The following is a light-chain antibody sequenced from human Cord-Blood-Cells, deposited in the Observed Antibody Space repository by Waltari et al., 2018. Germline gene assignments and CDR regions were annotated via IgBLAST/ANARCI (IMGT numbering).Light chain of an antibody. CDR3: CSYAGSSTWV. J-gene: IGLJ3*02. CDR1: SSDVGSYNL. Sequence: QSALTQPASVSGSPGQSITTSCTGTSSDVGSYNLVSWYQQHPGKAPKLMIYEDSKRTSGVSNRFSGSKSGNTASLTISGLQAEDEADYYCCSYAGSSTWVFGGGTKLTVL. V-gene: IGLV2-23*01. CDR2: EDS.